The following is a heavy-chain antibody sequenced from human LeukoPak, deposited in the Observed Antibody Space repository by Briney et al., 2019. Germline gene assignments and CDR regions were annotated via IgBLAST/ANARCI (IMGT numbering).Heavy chain of an antibody. D-gene: IGHD3-9*01. J-gene: IGHJ5*02. V-gene: IGHV4-59*08. CDR3: ATQHYDILTGYPRWFDP. Sequence: LETLSLTCTVSGGSISSYYWSWIRQPPGKGLEWIGYIYYSGSTNYNPSLKSRVTISVDTSKNQFSLKLSSVTAADTAVYYCATQHYDILTGYPRWFDPWGQGTLVTVSS. CDR2: IYYSGST. CDR1: GGSISSYY.